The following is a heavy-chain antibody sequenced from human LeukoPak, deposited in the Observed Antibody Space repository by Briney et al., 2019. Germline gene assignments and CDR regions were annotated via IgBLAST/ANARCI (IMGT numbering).Heavy chain of an antibody. J-gene: IGHJ5*02. V-gene: IGHV1-2*02. CDR2: INPNSGGT. Sequence: ASVKVSCKASGYTFTGYYMHWVRQAPGQGLEWMGWINPNSGGTNYAQKFQGRVTMTRDTSISTAYMELSRLRSDDTAVYYCARESEAGMYCSSTSCLGNWFDPWGQGTLVTVSS. D-gene: IGHD2-2*01. CDR3: ARESEAGMYCSSTSCLGNWFDP. CDR1: GYTFTGYY.